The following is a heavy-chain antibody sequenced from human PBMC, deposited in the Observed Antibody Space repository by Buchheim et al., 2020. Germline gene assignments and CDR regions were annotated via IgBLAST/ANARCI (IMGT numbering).Heavy chain of an antibody. Sequence: QVQLQESGPGLVKPSETLSLTCTVSGGSISSYYWSWIRQPPGKGLEWIGYIYYSGSTNYNPSLKSRVTISVDTSKNQFSLKLSSVTAADTAVYYCARGSDGSGLRYYYYYGMDVWGQGTT. D-gene: IGHD3-22*01. J-gene: IGHJ6*02. CDR3: ARGSDGSGLRYYYYYGMDV. CDR2: IYYSGST. V-gene: IGHV4-59*01. CDR1: GGSISSYY.